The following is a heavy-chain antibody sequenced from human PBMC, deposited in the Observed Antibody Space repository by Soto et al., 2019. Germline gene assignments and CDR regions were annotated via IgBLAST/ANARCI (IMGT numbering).Heavy chain of an antibody. CDR3: ARKVDYYYGMDV. J-gene: IGHJ6*02. CDR2: MNPNSGNT. D-gene: IGHD2-15*01. Sequence: ASVKVSCKASGYTFTSYDINWVRQATGQGLEWMGWMNPNSGNTGYAQKFQGRVTMTRNTSISTAYMELSSLRSEDTAVYYCARKVDYYYGMDVWGQGTTVTVYS. V-gene: IGHV1-8*01. CDR1: GYTFTSYD.